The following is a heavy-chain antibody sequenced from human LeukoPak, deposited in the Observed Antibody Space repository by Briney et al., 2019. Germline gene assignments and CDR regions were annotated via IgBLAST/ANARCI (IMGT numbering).Heavy chain of an antibody. V-gene: IGHV4-4*07. CDR1: GGSISTYY. Sequence: SETLSLTCTVSGGSISTYYWGWIRQPAGKRPEWIGRIYTTGPATHNPSLKSRVTISVDTSKNQFSLKLSSVTAADTAVYYCARDRGWSSSFDYWGQGTLVTVSS. CDR3: ARDRGWSSSFDY. D-gene: IGHD6-13*01. CDR2: IYTTGPA. J-gene: IGHJ4*02.